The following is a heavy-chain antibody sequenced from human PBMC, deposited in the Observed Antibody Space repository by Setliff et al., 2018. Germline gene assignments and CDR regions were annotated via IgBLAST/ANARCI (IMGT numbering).Heavy chain of an antibody. CDR3: ARDPNSGSYWNYYYYMDV. CDR2: ISSSSSTI. V-gene: IGHV3-48*01. D-gene: IGHD1-26*01. J-gene: IGHJ6*03. CDR1: GGSITDRNW. Sequence: PSETLSLTCALSGGSITDRNWWNWVRQPPGKGLEWVSYISSSSSTIYYADSVKGRFTISRDNAKNSLYLQMNSLRAEDTAVYYCARDPNSGSYWNYYYYMDVWGKGTTVTVSS.